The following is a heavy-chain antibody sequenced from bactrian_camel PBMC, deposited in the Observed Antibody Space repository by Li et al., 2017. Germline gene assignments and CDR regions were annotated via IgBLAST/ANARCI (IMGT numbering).Heavy chain of an antibody. J-gene: IGHJ4*01. CDR1: GFLLSSYD. CDR2: VASNGGST. Sequence: VQLVESGGGLVQPGGSLRLSCAASGFLLSSYDMSWVRQAPGKGLEWVSGVASNGGSTEYADSIVGRFTVSRDNAKNTVYLQMDSLKSEDTALYYCATGQRGNWIINEYKYWGQGTQVTVS. D-gene: IGHD8*01. V-gene: IGHV3S40*01. CDR3: ATGQRGNWIINEYKY.